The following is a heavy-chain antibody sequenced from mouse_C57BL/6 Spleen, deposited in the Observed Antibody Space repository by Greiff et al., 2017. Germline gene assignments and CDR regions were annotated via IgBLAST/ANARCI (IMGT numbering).Heavy chain of an antibody. D-gene: IGHD2-4*01. CDR1: GFTFSSYA. Sequence: EVQLVESGEGLVKPGGSLKLSCAASGFTFSSYAMSWVRQTPEKRLEWVAYISSGGAYIYYADTVKGRFTISRDNARNTLYLQMSSLKSEDTAMYYCTRDDYDEFAYWGQGTLVTVSA. J-gene: IGHJ3*01. CDR2: ISSGGAYI. V-gene: IGHV5-9-1*02. CDR3: TRDDYDEFAY.